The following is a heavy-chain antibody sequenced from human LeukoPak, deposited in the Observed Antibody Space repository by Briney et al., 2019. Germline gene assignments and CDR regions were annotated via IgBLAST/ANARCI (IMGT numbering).Heavy chain of an antibody. J-gene: IGHJ4*02. CDR3: ARGPNSNWSGLDF. Sequence: PGGSLRLSCAASGFTFSSYALTWVRQAPGKGLVWVSRISPTGSTTSYADSVKGRFTVSRDNAKNTLYLQVNNLRAEDTAVYYCARGPNSNWSGLDFWGQGTLLTVSS. CDR1: GFTFSSYA. CDR2: ISPTGSTT. D-gene: IGHD6-6*01. V-gene: IGHV3-74*01.